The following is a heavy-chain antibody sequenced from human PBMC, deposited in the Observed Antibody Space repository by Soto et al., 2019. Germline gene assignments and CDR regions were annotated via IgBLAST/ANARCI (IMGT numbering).Heavy chain of an antibody. CDR3: ARGAAAGVGFDY. CDR1: GFTFSSYA. Sequence: GGSLRLSCAASGFTFSSYAMHWVRQAPGKGLEYVSAISSNGGSTYYANSVKGRFTISRDNSKNTLYLQMGSLRAEDMAVYYCARGAAAGVGFDYWGQGTLVTVSS. D-gene: IGHD6-13*01. V-gene: IGHV3-64*01. J-gene: IGHJ4*02. CDR2: ISSNGGST.